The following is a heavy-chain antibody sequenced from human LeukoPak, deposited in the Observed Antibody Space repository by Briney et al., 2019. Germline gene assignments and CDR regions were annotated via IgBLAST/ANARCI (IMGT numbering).Heavy chain of an antibody. D-gene: IGHD1-26*01. CDR2: GST. J-gene: IGHJ3*02. CDR3: ARELRGSYSSYPFDI. Sequence: GSTNYNPSLKSRVTISVDTSKNQFSLKLSSVTAADTAVYYCARELRGSYSSYPFDIWGQGTMVTVSS. V-gene: IGHV4-59*01.